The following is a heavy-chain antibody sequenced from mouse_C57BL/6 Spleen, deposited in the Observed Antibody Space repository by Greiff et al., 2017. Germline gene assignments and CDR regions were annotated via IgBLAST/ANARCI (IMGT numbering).Heavy chain of an antibody. CDR2: ISDGGSYT. Sequence: EVKLVESGGGLVKPGGSLKLSCAASGFTFSSYAMSWVRQTPEKRLEWVATISDGGSYTYYPDNVKGRFTISRDNAKNNLYLQMSHLKSEDTAMYYCARVEGVAYWGQGTLVTVSA. V-gene: IGHV5-4*03. J-gene: IGHJ3*01. CDR1: GFTFSSYA. CDR3: ARVEGVAY.